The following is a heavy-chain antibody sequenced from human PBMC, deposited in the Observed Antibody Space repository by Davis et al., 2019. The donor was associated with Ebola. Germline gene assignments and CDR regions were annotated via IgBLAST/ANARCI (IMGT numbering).Heavy chain of an antibody. V-gene: IGHV3-73*01. CDR1: GFTFSGSA. J-gene: IGHJ6*02. Sequence: GESLKISCAASGFTFSGSAMHWVRQASGKGLEWVGRIRSKANSYATAYAASVKGRFTIPRDDSKNTAYLQMNSLKTEDTAVYYCTRVGNRNYYGMDVWGQGTTVTVSS. D-gene: IGHD1-14*01. CDR2: IRSKANSYAT. CDR3: TRVGNRNYYGMDV.